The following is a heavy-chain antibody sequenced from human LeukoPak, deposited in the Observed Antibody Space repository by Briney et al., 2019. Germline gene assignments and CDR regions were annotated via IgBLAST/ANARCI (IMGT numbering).Heavy chain of an antibody. CDR3: ARGIVGATYFDY. CDR1: GGSISSYY. D-gene: IGHD1-26*01. J-gene: IGHJ4*02. CDR2: IYYSGST. Sequence: SETLSLTCTVSGGSISSYYWSWIRQPPGKGLEWIGYIYYSGSTNYNPSLKSRVTISVDTSKNQFSLKLSSVTAADTAVYYCARGIVGATYFDYWGQGTLVTVSS. V-gene: IGHV4-59*08.